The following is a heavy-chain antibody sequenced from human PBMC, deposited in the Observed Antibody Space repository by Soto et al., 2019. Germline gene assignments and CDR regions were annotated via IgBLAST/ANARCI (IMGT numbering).Heavy chain of an antibody. CDR2: ISAYNGNT. CDR1: GYTFTSYG. J-gene: IGHJ5*02. V-gene: IGHV1-18*04. D-gene: IGHD3-3*01. Sequence: ASVKVSCKASGYTFTSYGISWVRQAPGQGLEWMGWISAYNGNTNYAQKRHGRGTMTTDTSMSTAYMELRSLRSDDTAVYYCARHSSRHRITIFGVVHNYFDPCRQRPMVTVSS. CDR3: ARHSSRHRITIFGVVHNYFDP.